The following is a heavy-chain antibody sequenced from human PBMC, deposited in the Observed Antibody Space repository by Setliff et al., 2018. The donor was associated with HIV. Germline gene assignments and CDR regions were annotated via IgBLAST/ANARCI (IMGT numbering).Heavy chain of an antibody. D-gene: IGHD6-13*01. CDR1: GFAFSFYA. J-gene: IGHJ4*02. Sequence: QTGGSLRLSCAASGFAFSFYAMNWVRQAPGKGLEWVSYISSSSSTIYYADSVKGRFTISRDNAKNSLYLQMNTLRAEDTAVYYCARGGSNSWSPFDYWGQGTLVTVSS. CDR3: ARGGSNSWSPFDY. CDR2: ISSSSSTI. V-gene: IGHV3-48*04.